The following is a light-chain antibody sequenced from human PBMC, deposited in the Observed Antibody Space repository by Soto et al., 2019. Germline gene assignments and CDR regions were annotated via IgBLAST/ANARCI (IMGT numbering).Light chain of an antibody. CDR3: SSYTPSSTLV. CDR2: DVI. Sequence: QSVLTQPASVSGSPGQSITISCTGTSSDIGRYNYVSWYQQHPGKAPKLMIFDVINRPSGVSNRFSGSKSGNTASLTISGLQAEDEADYYCSSYTPSSTLVFGTGTKLTVL. V-gene: IGLV2-14*01. CDR1: SSDIGRYNY. J-gene: IGLJ1*01.